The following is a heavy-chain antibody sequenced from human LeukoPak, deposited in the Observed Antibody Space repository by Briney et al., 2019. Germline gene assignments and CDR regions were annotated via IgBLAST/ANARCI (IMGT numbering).Heavy chain of an antibody. J-gene: IGHJ4*02. CDR2: IKEDGSEK. CDR3: ARDRWGYSYGGD. CDR1: GFTFSSYW. D-gene: IGHD5-18*01. Sequence: GGSLRLSCAASGFTFSSYWMSWVRQAPGKGLEGGANIKEDGSEKYYVDSVKGRFTISRDNAKNSLYLQMNSLRAEDTAVYYCARDRWGYSYGGDWGQGTLVTVSS. V-gene: IGHV3-7*01.